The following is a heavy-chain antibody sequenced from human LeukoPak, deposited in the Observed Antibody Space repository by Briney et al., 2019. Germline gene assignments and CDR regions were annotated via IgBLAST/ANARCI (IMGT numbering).Heavy chain of an antibody. V-gene: IGHV3-74*01. Sequence: PGGSLRLSCAASGFTFSSYWMHWVRQAPGKGLVWVSRINSDGSSTSYADSVKGRFAISRDNAKDSLYLQMNSLRAEDTAMYHCARVIAARPARRTYYYMDVWGKGTPVTVSS. CDR3: ARVIAARPARRTYYYMDV. CDR2: INSDGSST. J-gene: IGHJ6*03. CDR1: GFTFSSYW. D-gene: IGHD6-25*01.